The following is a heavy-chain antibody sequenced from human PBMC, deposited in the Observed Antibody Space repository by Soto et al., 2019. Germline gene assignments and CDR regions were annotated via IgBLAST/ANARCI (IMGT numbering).Heavy chain of an antibody. CDR3: ARRHSGGFFRFFDS. V-gene: IGHV1-69*06. Sequence: ASVKVSCKASGGSLSTNPISWVRQAPGQGLEWMGGTGSGTGPGNHAQKFQGRLTVTADKSTSTVYMELTNLSSEDTAVYYCARRHSGGFFRFFDSWGQGXLVTVYS. CDR2: TGSGTGPG. CDR1: GGSLSTNP. J-gene: IGHJ4*02. D-gene: IGHD2-15*01.